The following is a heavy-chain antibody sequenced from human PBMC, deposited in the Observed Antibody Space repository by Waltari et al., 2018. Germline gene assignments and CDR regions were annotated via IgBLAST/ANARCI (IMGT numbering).Heavy chain of an antibody. V-gene: IGHV4-39*02. Sequence: QLQLQESGPGLVKPSETLSLTCTVSGGSVSTGTNYWGWIRQPPGKGLEWIGTIYYTGNAYYNPSLKSRTTMSVDTSRNQLSLKLTSVTAADTAVYYCARELAAGGATGYWGQGTLVTVSS. D-gene: IGHD1-26*01. CDR1: GGSVSTGTNY. CDR3: ARELAAGGATGY. J-gene: IGHJ4*02. CDR2: IYYTGNA.